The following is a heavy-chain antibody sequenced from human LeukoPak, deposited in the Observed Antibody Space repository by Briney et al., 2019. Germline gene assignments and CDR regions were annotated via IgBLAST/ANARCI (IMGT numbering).Heavy chain of an antibody. CDR3: ASPAAGSSGYSYGFSH. CDR2: ISSSGSTI. J-gene: IGHJ4*02. Sequence: GGSLRLSCAASGYTFSDYYMSWIRQAPGKGLEWVSYISSSGSTIYYADSVKGRFTISRDNAKISLYLQMNSLRAEDTAVYYCASPAAGSSGYSYGFSHWGQGTLVTVSS. D-gene: IGHD5-18*01. CDR1: GYTFSDYY. V-gene: IGHV3-11*04.